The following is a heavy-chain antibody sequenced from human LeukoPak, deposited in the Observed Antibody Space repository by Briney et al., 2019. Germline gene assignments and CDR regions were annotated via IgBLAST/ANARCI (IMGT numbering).Heavy chain of an antibody. CDR3: ARGYYYNSRGPSFDY. CDR2: IIPILGIA. V-gene: IGHV1-69*04. CDR1: GGTFSSYA. J-gene: IGHJ4*02. Sequence: SVKVSCKASGGTFSSYAISWVRQAPGQGLEWMGRIIPILGIANYAQKFQGRVTITADKSTSTAYMELSSLRSEDTAVYYCARGYYYNSRGPSFDYWGQGTLVTVSS. D-gene: IGHD3-22*01.